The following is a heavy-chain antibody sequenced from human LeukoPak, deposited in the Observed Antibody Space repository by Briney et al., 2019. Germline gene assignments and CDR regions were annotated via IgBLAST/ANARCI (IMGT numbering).Heavy chain of an antibody. D-gene: IGHD3-3*01. J-gene: IGHJ4*02. CDR3: ARDVDDFWSGYVDY. CDR2: MSGSGSTI. Sequence: GGSLRLSCIASGFTFSDYYMTWIRQAPGKGLEWVSYMSGSGSTIYYADSVKGRFTISRDNAKNSLYLQTNSLRDEDTAVYYCARDVDDFWSGYVDYWGQGTLVTVSS. V-gene: IGHV3-11*01. CDR1: GFTFSDYY.